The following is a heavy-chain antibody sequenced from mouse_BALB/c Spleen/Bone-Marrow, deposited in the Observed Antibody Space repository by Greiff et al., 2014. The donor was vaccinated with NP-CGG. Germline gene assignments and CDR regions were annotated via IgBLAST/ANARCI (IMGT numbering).Heavy chain of an antibody. CDR3: ARDYDYGFAY. CDR2: ISTYYGDA. CDR1: GYTFTDYA. Sequence: QVQLQQSGAELVRPGVSVKISCKGSGYTFTDYAMHWVKQSHAKSLEWIGVISTYYGDASYNQKFKGKATMTVDKSSSTAYMELARLTSGDSAIYYCARDYDYGFAYWGQGTLVTVSA. D-gene: IGHD2-4*01. J-gene: IGHJ3*01. V-gene: IGHV1S137*01.